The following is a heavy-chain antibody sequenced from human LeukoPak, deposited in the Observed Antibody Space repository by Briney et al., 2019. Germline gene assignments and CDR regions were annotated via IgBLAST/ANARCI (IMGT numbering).Heavy chain of an antibody. D-gene: IGHD3-16*01. V-gene: IGHV3-30*12. CDR2: TAYDGSNK. J-gene: IGHJ6*04. Sequence: GGSLRLSCAASGFTFSSYGMHWVRQAPGKGLEWVAFTAYDGSNKYYADSVKGRFTISRDNAKNSLFLQMNSLRAEDTAVYFCAKSTRAVMAMMDVWGKGTTVTVSS. CDR1: GFTFSSYG. CDR3: AKSTRAVMAMMDV.